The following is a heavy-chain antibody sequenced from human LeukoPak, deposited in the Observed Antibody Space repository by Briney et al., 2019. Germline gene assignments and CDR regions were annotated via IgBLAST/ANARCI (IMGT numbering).Heavy chain of an antibody. V-gene: IGHV5-10-1*01. CDR2: IDPSDSYT. Sequence: LGESLRISCKGSGYSFTSYWISWVRQVPGKGLEWMGRIDPSDSYTNYSPSFQGHVTISADKSISTAYLQWSSLKASDTAMYYCARHGPYYYGMDVWGQGTTVTVSS. CDR3: ARHGPYYYGMDV. CDR1: GYSFTSYW. D-gene: IGHD4-17*01. J-gene: IGHJ6*02.